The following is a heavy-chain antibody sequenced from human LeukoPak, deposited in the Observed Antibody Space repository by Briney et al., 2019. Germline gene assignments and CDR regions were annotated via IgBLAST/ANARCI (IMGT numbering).Heavy chain of an antibody. Sequence: GGSLRLSCAASGFTFSSYGMHWVRQAPGKGLEWVAVISYDGSNKYYADSVKGRFTISRDNSKNTLYLQMNSLRAEDTAVYYCANAFGWELTDSVDYWGRGTLVTVSS. J-gene: IGHJ4*02. V-gene: IGHV3-30*18. CDR2: ISYDGSNK. CDR1: GFTFSSYG. CDR3: ANAFGWELTDSVDY. D-gene: IGHD1-26*01.